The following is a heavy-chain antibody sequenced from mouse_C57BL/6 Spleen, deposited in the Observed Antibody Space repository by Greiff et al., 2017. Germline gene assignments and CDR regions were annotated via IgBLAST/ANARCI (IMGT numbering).Heavy chain of an antibody. CDR3: ARAYSNYNAMDY. Sequence: VQLKESGPGLVAPSQSLSITCTVSGFSLTSYAISWVRQPPGKGLEWLGLIWTGGGTNYNSALKSRLSISKDNSKSQVFLKMNSLQTDDTARYYCARAYSNYNAMDYWGQGTSVTVSS. CDR1: GFSLTSYA. J-gene: IGHJ4*01. D-gene: IGHD2-5*01. CDR2: IWTGGGT. V-gene: IGHV2-9-1*01.